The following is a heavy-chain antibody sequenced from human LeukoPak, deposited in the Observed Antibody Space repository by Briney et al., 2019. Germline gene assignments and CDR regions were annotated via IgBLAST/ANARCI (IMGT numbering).Heavy chain of an antibody. D-gene: IGHD1-14*01. J-gene: IGHJ5*02. Sequence: KSSETLSLTCTVSGGSISTNTYYWAWIRQPPGKGLEWIANIFYNGNTYYNPSLKSRVTISVDTSNNQFSLKVISVTAADMAVYYCARLNKPGWFDPWGQGTLVTVSS. V-gene: IGHV4-39*07. CDR1: GGSISTNTYY. CDR2: IFYNGNT. CDR3: ARLNKPGWFDP.